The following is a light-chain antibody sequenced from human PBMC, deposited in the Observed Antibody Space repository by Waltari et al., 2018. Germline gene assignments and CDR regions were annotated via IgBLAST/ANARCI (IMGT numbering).Light chain of an antibody. CDR2: KDS. J-gene: IGLJ3*02. Sequence: HELTQSPSVSVSPGQTARVTCSGDALTDSFTYWYQQKSGKAPVLIIYKDSERPSGIPERVSGSSSGATVTLTISGVQAEDEADYYCQSADSDGSWLFGGGTKLTVL. CDR3: QSADSDGSWL. CDR1: ALTDSF. V-gene: IGLV3-25*03.